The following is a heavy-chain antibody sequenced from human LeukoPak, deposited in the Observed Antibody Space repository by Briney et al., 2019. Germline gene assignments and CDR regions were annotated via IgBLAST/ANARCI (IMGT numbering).Heavy chain of an antibody. J-gene: IGHJ4*02. D-gene: IGHD6-19*01. CDR2: ITTAGDP. Sequence: PGGSLRLSCAASGFTFSGYDMHWVRQATGKGLEWVSAITTAGDPYYPGSVKGRFTISRENAKNPLYLQMNSLRAGDTAVYYCARAGGSGWYSLDYWGQGTLVTVSS. CDR3: ARAGGSGWYSLDY. CDR1: GFTFSGYD. V-gene: IGHV3-13*05.